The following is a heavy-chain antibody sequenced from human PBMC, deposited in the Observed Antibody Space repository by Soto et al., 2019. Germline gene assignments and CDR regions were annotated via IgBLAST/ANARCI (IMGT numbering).Heavy chain of an antibody. CDR2: ISSSSSYI. J-gene: IGHJ4*02. Sequence: GESLKISCAASGFTFSSYSMNWVRQAPGKGLEWVSSISSSSSYIYYADSVKGRFTISRDNAKNSLYLQMNSLRAEDTAVYYCARDTPAAGTPFDYWGQGTLVTVSS. CDR3: ARDTPAAGTPFDY. V-gene: IGHV3-21*01. CDR1: GFTFSSYS. D-gene: IGHD6-13*01.